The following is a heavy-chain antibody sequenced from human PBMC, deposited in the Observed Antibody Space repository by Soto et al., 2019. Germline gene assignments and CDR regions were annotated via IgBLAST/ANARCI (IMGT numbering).Heavy chain of an antibody. CDR2: IIPKFGTA. CDR1: PGTFSSYA. J-gene: IGHJ6*02. Sequence: KASCLASPGTFSSYAISWVRQAPGQGLGWMGGIIPKFGTANHAQKFQGRVTTTANKSTSTAYMELSSLRSEDTAVYYCARPDVDTAMVTLYYYGMDVWGQGTTVTVSS. V-gene: IGHV1-69*06. D-gene: IGHD5-18*01. CDR3: ARPDVDTAMVTLYYYGMDV.